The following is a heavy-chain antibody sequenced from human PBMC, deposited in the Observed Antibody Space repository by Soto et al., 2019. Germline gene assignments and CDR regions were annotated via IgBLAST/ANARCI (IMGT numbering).Heavy chain of an antibody. CDR3: ARGGGVGDILTGWRGSAYYYYGMDV. Sequence: GESLKISCKGSGCSFTSYWIGWVRQMPGKGLEWMGIIYPGDSDTRYSPSFQGQVTISADKSISTAYLQWSSLKASDTAMYYCARGGGVGDILTGWRGSAYYYYGMDVWGQGTTVTVSS. D-gene: IGHD3-9*01. J-gene: IGHJ6*02. CDR2: IYPGDSDT. CDR1: GCSFTSYW. V-gene: IGHV5-51*01.